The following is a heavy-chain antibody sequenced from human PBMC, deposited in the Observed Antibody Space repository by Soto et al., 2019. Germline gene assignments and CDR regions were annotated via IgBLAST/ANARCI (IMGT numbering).Heavy chain of an antibody. CDR3: ARSRDGYIQPHSFFDY. J-gene: IGHJ4*02. Sequence: QVQLQESGPGLVKPSETLSLTCTVSGGSISSYYWSWIRQPPGKGLEWIGYIYYSGSTNYNPSLKSRVTISVDTSKNQFSLKLSSVTAADTAVYYCARSRDGYIQPHSFFDYWGQGTLVTVSS. CDR1: GGSISSYY. CDR2: IYYSGST. D-gene: IGHD5-12*01. V-gene: IGHV4-59*01.